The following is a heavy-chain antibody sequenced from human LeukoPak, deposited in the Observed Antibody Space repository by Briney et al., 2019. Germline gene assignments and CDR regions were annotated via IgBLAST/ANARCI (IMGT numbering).Heavy chain of an antibody. CDR3: AKATYSSGWYADY. CDR2: ISYDGSNK. V-gene: IGHV3-30*18. CDR1: GFTFSSYG. Sequence: GRSLRLSCAASGFTFSSYGMHWVRRAPGKGLEWVAVISYDGSNKYYADSVKGRFTISRDNSKNTLYLQMNSLRAEDTAVYYCAKATYSSGWYADYWGQGTLVTVSS. D-gene: IGHD6-19*01. J-gene: IGHJ4*02.